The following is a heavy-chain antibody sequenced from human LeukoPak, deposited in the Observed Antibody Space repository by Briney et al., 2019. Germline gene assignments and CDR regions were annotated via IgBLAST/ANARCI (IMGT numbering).Heavy chain of an antibody. V-gene: IGHV4-39*07. J-gene: IGHJ6*03. CDR3: ARGSYGELYYYYYYMDV. CDR1: GDSITGYY. D-gene: IGHD5-18*01. Sequence: PSETLSLTCSVSGDSITGYYWGWIRQPPGKGLEWIGSIYYSGSTYYNPSLKSRVTISVDTSKNQFSLKLSSVTAADTAVYYCARGSYGELYYYYYYMDVWGKGTTVTVSS. CDR2: IYYSGST.